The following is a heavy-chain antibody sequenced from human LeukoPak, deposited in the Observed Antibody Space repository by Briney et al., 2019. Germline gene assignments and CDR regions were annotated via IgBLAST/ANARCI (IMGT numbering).Heavy chain of an antibody. CDR2: ISAYNGNT. Sequence: ASVKVSCKASGYTFTSYGISWVRQAPGQGLEWMGWISAYNGNTNYAQKLQGRVTMTTDTSTSTAYLQWSSLKASDTAMYYCARLMYSGSYRAFDIWGQGTMVTVSS. V-gene: IGHV1-18*01. CDR3: ARLMYSGSYRAFDI. J-gene: IGHJ3*02. CDR1: GYTFTSYG. D-gene: IGHD1-26*01.